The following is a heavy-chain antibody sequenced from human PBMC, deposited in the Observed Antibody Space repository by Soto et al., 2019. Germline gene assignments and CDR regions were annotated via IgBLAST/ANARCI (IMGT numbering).Heavy chain of an antibody. Sequence: QVHLQQWGAGRLKPSETLSLTCALYGGSLDGYYWRWIRQSPGKGLEWIGEIHHSGSTKYNPSLKSRVSLLVDTSTKQFTLKLTSVTAADRGVYYCARGVDAWSGYLFWGQGTPVTVSS. V-gene: IGHV4-34*01. D-gene: IGHD3-3*01. CDR3: ARGVDAWSGYLF. CDR1: GGSLDGYY. J-gene: IGHJ4*02. CDR2: IHHSGST.